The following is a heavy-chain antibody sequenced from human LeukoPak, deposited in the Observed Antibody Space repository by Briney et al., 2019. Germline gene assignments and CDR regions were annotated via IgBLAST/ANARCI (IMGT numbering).Heavy chain of an antibody. CDR1: GGSISSYY. J-gene: IGHJ5*02. CDR3: ARGRLLRFSFDP. CDR2: IYYSGST. V-gene: IGHV4-59*12. Sequence: SETLSLTCTVSGGSISSYYWSWIRQPPGKGLEWIGYIYYSGSTNYNPSLKSRVTISVDTSKNQFSLKLSSVTAADTAVYYCARGRLLRFSFDPWGQGTLVTVSS. D-gene: IGHD3-3*01.